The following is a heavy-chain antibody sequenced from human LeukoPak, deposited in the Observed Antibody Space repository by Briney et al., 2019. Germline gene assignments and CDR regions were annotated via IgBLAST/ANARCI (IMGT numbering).Heavy chain of an antibody. CDR2: IYYSGST. D-gene: IGHD4-17*01. CDR1: GGSISSSSYY. J-gene: IGHJ5*02. V-gene: IGHV4-39*07. Sequence: PSETLSLTCTVSGGSISSSSYYWGWIRQPPGKGLEWIGSIYYSGSTYYNPSLKSRVTISVDTSKNQFSLKLSSVTAADTAVYYCARALTDYGDYLRWFDPWGQGTLVTVSS. CDR3: ARALTDYGDYLRWFDP.